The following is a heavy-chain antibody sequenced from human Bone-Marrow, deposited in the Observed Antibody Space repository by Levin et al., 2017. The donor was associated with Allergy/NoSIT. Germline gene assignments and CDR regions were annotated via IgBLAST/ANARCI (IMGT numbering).Heavy chain of an antibody. CDR3: ARVAANLGALDV. V-gene: IGHV1-69*01. Sequence: KISCKASGDTFRTYALNWVRQAPGQGLEWMGGGTPIFGIPNYAQKFQGRVTITADESTTTTYLEVRSLSSAHTAVYYCARVAANLGALDVWGQGTMVTVSS. D-gene: IGHD5-12*01. CDR2: GTPIFGIP. J-gene: IGHJ3*01. CDR1: GDTFRTYA.